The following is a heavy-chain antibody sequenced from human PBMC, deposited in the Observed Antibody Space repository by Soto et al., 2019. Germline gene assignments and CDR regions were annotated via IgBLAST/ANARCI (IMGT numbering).Heavy chain of an antibody. J-gene: IGHJ4*02. CDR1: GFTFSDYW. V-gene: IGHV3-7*01. CDR3: ARLPRGQWRSHFDC. Sequence: EVQLVESGGGLVQPGGSLRLSCTASGFTFSDYWMSWVRQAPGKGLEWVANIKVDGSEMYYVDSVKGRFTISRDNAKNSLSLQMNSLRVEDTAVYYCARLPRGQWRSHFDCWGQGTLVTVSS. D-gene: IGHD6-19*01. CDR2: IKVDGSEM.